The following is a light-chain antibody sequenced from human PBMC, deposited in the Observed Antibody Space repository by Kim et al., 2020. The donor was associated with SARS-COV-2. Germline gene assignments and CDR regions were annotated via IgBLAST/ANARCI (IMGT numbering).Light chain of an antibody. Sequence: EIVLTQSPATLSLSPGERATPSCRASQSVSSYLAWYQQKPGQAPRLLIYDASNRATGIPARFSGSGSGTDFTLTINSLEPEDFAVYYCQQRSNWPSTFGQGTRLEIK. CDR2: DAS. CDR1: QSVSSY. V-gene: IGKV3-11*01. CDR3: QQRSNWPST. J-gene: IGKJ5*01.